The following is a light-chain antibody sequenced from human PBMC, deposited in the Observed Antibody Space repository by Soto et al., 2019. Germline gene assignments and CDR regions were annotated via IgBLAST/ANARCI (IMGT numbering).Light chain of an antibody. J-gene: IGKJ5*01. CDR2: DAS. Sequence: IQMTQSPSTLSASLGDRVTITCRASQSISSWLAWYQQKPGKAPKLLIYDASSLESGVPSMLSGSGSGTEFTLTISSLQPDDFATYYCQQYNNYSTFGQGTRLEIK. V-gene: IGKV1-5*01. CDR3: QQYNNYST. CDR1: QSISSW.